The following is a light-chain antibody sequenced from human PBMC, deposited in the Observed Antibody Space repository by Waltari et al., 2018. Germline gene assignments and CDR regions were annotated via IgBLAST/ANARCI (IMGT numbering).Light chain of an antibody. CDR2: EDN. CDR1: SSDIGSHNL. Sequence: QSALTQTASVSGSPGQSITISCTGTSSDIGSHNLVSWYQKSPGKAPRLIIYEDNKRPSGASDRFSGSKSGNTASLTIVGLQAEDEGEYYCCSYAGRRSLMFGGGTKVTVL. CDR3: CSYAGRRSLM. V-gene: IGLV2-23*01. J-gene: IGLJ3*02.